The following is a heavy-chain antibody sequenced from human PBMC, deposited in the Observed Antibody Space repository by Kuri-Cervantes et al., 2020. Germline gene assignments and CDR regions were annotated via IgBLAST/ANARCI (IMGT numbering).Heavy chain of an antibody. D-gene: IGHD2-2*01. J-gene: IGHJ6*03. CDR1: GGSISSGGYS. V-gene: IGHV4-30-2*01. CDR2: IYHSGST. Sequence: SETLSLTCAVSGGSISSGGYSWSWIRQPPGKGLEWIGYIYHSGSTYYDPSLKSRVTISVDRSKNQFSLKLSSVTAADTAVYYCARGLCSSTSCYMDVWGKGTTVTVSS. CDR3: ARGLCSSTSCYMDV.